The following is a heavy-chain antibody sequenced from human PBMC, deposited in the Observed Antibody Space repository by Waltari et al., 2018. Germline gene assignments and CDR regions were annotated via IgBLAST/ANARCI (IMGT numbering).Heavy chain of an antibody. J-gene: IGHJ2*01. Sequence: QLQLQESGPGLVKPSETLSPTCTVSGGSISSSSYYWGWIRQPPGKGLEWIGSTYYSGSTYYNPSLKSRVTISVDTSKNQFSLKLSSVTAADTAVYYCARHPAMTIMLWYFDLWGRGTLVTVSS. CDR3: ARHPAMTIMLWYFDL. D-gene: IGHD2-8*01. CDR2: TYYSGST. CDR1: GGSISSSSYY. V-gene: IGHV4-39*01.